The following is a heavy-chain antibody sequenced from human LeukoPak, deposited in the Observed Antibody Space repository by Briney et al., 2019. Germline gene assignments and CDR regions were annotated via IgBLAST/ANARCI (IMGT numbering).Heavy chain of an antibody. V-gene: IGHV4-4*07. CDR3: ARQIRAVGATAGNYYYYYMDV. CDR1: GGSISSYY. Sequence: PSQTLSLTCTVSGGSISSYYWSWIRQPAGKGLEWIGRIYTSGSTNYNPSLTSQVTMSVDTSKNQFSLKLSSVTAADTAVDYCARQIRAVGATAGNYYYYYMDVWGKGTTVTVSS. CDR2: IYTSGST. J-gene: IGHJ6*03. D-gene: IGHD2-15*01.